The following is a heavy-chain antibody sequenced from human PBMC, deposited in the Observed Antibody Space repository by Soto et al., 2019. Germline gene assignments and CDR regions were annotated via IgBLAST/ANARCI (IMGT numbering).Heavy chain of an antibody. D-gene: IGHD6-19*01. J-gene: IGHJ4*02. CDR1: GYTFTGYY. CDR3: ARGRNSSGWYFGY. V-gene: IGHV1-2*04. Sequence: ASVKVACKASGYTFTGYYMHWVRQAPGQGLEWMGWINPNSGGTNYAQKFQGWVTMTRDTSISTAYMELSRLRSDDTAVYYCARGRNSSGWYFGYWGQGTRVTVS. CDR2: INPNSGGT.